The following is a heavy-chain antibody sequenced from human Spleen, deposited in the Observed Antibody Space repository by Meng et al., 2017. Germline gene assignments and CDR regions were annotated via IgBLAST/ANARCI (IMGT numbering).Heavy chain of an antibody. CDR3: ARVGSSSWFVAD. CDR2: IYDGGST. Sequence: QVLLLRTGPGPLKPSQTMCLTCRVSGGSSSSSNWWSWVRQSPGKGLEWIGEIYDGGSTNYNPSLKSRVTISVDKSKNQFSLKLSSVTAADTAVYYCARVGSSSWFVADWGQATLVTVSS. CDR1: GGSSSSSNW. D-gene: IGHD6-13*01. J-gene: IGHJ4*02. V-gene: IGHV4-4*02.